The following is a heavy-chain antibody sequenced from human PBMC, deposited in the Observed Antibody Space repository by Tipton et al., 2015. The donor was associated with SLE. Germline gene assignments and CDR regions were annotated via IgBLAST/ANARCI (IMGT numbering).Heavy chain of an antibody. J-gene: IGHJ6*03. Sequence: TLSLTCTVSGGSVSSGSYYWSWIRQPAGKGLEWIGHIYTVGRTNYNPSLKSRLTISVDTSKNQFSLKLSPVTAADTAVYYCARDSMDVWGKGTTVTVSS. CDR2: IYTVGRT. CDR1: GGSVSSGSYY. V-gene: IGHV4-61*09. CDR3: ARDSMDV.